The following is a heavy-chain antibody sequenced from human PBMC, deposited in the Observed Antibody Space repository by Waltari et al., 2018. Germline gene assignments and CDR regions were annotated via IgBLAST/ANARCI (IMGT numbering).Heavy chain of an antibody. CDR2: ISGSGDRT. CDR3: AKSRGSYSLDY. Sequence: EVQLLESGGGWVKLGGSVSLPWAASGFAFGIYAMSWVRQAPGKGLEWVSAISGSGDRTYYADSVKGRFTISRDNSKNTLYLQMNSLRAEDTAIYYCAKSRGSYSLDYWGQGTLVTVSS. D-gene: IGHD1-26*01. V-gene: IGHV3-23*01. J-gene: IGHJ4*02. CDR1: GFAFGIYA.